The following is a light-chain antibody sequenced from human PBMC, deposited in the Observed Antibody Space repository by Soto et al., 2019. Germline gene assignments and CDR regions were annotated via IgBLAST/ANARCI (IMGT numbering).Light chain of an antibody. Sequence: DIVMTQSPDSLAVSLGERATINCKSSQSVLYSSSNKNYLAWYQQKPGQPPKLLIYWASTRESGVPDRFSGSGSGTDFTLTISSRQAEDVAVYHCQQYYSTWTFGQGTKVEIK. V-gene: IGKV4-1*01. CDR1: QSVLYSSSNKNY. CDR3: QQYYSTWT. J-gene: IGKJ1*01. CDR2: WAS.